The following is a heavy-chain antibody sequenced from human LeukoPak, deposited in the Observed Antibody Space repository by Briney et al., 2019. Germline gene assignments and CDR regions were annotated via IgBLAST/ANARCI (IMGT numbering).Heavy chain of an antibody. J-gene: IGHJ4*02. CDR2: ISGSGGST. D-gene: IGHD3-10*01. CDR1: GFTFSSYG. V-gene: IGHV3-23*01. Sequence: PGGSLRLSCAASGFTFSSYGMSWVRQAPGKGLEWVSAISGSGGSTYYADSVKGRFTISRDNSKNTLYLQMNSLRAEDTAVYYCAKDNLGSGSGSYYRPRPVDYWGQGTLVTVSS. CDR3: AKDNLGSGSGSYYRPRPVDY.